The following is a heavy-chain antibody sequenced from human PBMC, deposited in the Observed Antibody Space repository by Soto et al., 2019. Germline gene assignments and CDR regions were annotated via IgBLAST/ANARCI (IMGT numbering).Heavy chain of an antibody. J-gene: IGHJ4*02. CDR3: ARDLGPRTVAGTDY. CDR1: GYTFTSYG. Sequence: QVQLVQSGAAVKKPGASVKVSCKASGYTFTSYGISWVRQAPGQGLELMGWISSYNGNTNYAQKLQGRVTMTTDTSTSTAYMELRSLRSDDTAVYYCARDLGPRTVAGTDYWGQGTLVTVSS. D-gene: IGHD6-19*01. CDR2: ISSYNGNT. V-gene: IGHV1-18*01.